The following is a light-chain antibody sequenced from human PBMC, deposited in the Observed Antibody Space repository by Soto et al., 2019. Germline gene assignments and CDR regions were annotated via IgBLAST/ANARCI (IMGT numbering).Light chain of an antibody. Sequence: DIVMTQTPLSLPVTPGEPASISCGSSQSLLDSDDGNTYLDWYLQKPGQSPQLLIYTVSYRASGVPDRFSGSGSGTDFTLKISRGEAEDVGVYYCMQRIEFPFTFGGGTKVDIK. CDR1: QSLLDSDDGNTY. J-gene: IGKJ4*01. V-gene: IGKV2-40*01. CDR3: MQRIEFPFT. CDR2: TVS.